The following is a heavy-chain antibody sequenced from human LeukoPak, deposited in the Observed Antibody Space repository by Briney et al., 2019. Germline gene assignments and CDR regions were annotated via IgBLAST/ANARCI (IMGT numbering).Heavy chain of an antibody. Sequence: ASVKVSCKASGYTFTSYGISWVRQAPGQGLEWMGRISANIGITNYAQKLQGRVTMTADTSTSTAYMELSSLRSDDTAVYYCARPTSRPSNGNSMDVWGRGTALSVS. CDR3: ARPTSRPSNGNSMDV. CDR2: ISANIGIT. D-gene: IGHD2-2*01. CDR1: GYTFTSYG. V-gene: IGHV1-18*01. J-gene: IGHJ6*03.